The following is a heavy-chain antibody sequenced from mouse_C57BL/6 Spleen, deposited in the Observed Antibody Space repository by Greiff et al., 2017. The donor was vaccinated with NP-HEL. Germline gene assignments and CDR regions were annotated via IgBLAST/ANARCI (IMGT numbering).Heavy chain of an antibody. CDR1: GFTFSNYW. Sequence: EVKVEESGGGLVQPGGSMKLSCVASGFTFSNYWMNWVRQSPEKGLEWVAQIRLKSDNYATHYAESVKGRFTISRDDSKSSVYLQMNNLRAEDTGIYYCTDYYGGFAYWGQGTLVTVSA. CDR3: TDYYGGFAY. CDR2: IRLKSDNYAT. V-gene: IGHV6-3*01. J-gene: IGHJ3*01. D-gene: IGHD1-1*01.